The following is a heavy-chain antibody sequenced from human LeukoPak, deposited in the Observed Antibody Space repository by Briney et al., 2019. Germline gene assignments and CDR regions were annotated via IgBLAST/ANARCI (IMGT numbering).Heavy chain of an antibody. CDR1: GGTFSSYA. CDR2: IIPIFGTA. V-gene: IGHV1-69*13. D-gene: IGHD2-2*01. CDR3: ARDDCSSTSCQPYYYYGMDV. J-gene: IGHJ6*02. Sequence: GASVKVSCKASGGTFSSYAISWVRQAPGQGLEWMGGIIPIFGTANYAQKFQGRVTTTADESTSTAYMELSSLRSEDTAVYYCARDDCSSTSCQPYYYYGMDVWGQGTTVTVSS.